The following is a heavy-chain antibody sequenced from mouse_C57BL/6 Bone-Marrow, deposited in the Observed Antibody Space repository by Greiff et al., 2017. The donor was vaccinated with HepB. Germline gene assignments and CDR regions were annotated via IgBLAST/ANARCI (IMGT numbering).Heavy chain of an antibody. V-gene: IGHV1-85*01. CDR1: GYTFTSYD. D-gene: IGHD1-1*01. CDR3: ASPYGSFDY. J-gene: IGHJ2*01. Sequence: LVESGPELVKPGASVKLSCKASGYTFTSYDINWVKQRPGQGLEWIGWIYPRDGSTKYNEKFKGKATLTVDTSSSTAYMELHSLTSEDSAVYFCASPYGSFDYWGQGTTLTVSS. CDR2: IYPRDGST.